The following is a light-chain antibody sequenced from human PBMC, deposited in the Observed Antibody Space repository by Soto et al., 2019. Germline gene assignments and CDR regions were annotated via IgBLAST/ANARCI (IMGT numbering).Light chain of an antibody. V-gene: IGLV2-23*01. CDR2: EGS. J-gene: IGLJ1*01. Sequence: QSVLTHAAYVSGSPGQSITISCTGTSGDVGSYNLVSWYQQHPGKAPKLMIYEGSKRPSGVSNRFSGSKSGNTASLTISGLQAEDEADYYCCSYAGSLYVFGTGTKVTGL. CDR1: SGDVGSYNL. CDR3: CSYAGSLYV.